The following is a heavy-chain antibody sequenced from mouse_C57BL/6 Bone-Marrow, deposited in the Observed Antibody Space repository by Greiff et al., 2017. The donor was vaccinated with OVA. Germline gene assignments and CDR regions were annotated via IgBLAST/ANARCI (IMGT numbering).Heavy chain of an antibody. CDR1: GYAFSSSW. CDR3: ARDYGNYFDV. V-gene: IGHV1-82*01. CDR2: IYPGDGDT. D-gene: IGHD2-1*01. J-gene: IGHJ1*03. Sequence: VQLQQSGPELVKPGASVKISCKASGYAFSSSWMNWVKQRPGKGLEWIGRIYPGDGDTNYNGKFKGKATLTADKSSSTAYMQPSSLTSEGSAIYFCARDYGNYFDVWGTGTTVTVSS.